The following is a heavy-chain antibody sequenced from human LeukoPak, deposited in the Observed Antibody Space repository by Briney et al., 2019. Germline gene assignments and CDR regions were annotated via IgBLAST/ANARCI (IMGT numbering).Heavy chain of an antibody. V-gene: IGHV3-43*02. D-gene: IGHD2-15*01. Sequence: GGSLRLSCAASGFTFDDYAMHWVRQAPGKGLEWVSLISGDGGSTYYADSVRGRFTISRGNSKNSPYLQMDSLRTEDTAFYYCAKEIDTLGTNAFDIWGQGTMVTVSS. CDR1: GFTFDDYA. CDR2: ISGDGGST. J-gene: IGHJ3*02. CDR3: AKEIDTLGTNAFDI.